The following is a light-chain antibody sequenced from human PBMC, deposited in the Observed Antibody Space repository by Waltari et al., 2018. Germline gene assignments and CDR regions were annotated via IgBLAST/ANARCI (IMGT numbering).Light chain of an antibody. J-gene: IGLJ2*01. V-gene: IGLV1-44*01. CDR3: AAWDDSLNGVV. CDR2: NDF. CDR1: RSHIIGTT. Sequence: HSVLTQPPSASGTPGPRVTISCSGSRSHIIGTTVNLYPQVPGTAPRLFIFNDFRLPPGVPDRFSGSKSGASASLAISGLQSEDEADYYCAAWDDSLNGVVFGGGTKLTV.